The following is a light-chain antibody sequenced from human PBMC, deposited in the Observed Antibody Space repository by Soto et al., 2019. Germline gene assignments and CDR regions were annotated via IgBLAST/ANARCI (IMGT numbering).Light chain of an antibody. Sequence: QSALTQPGSVSGSPGQSITISCTGTSSDVGGYNYVAWYQQHPGKAPKLMSYEVSNRPSGVSNRFSGSKSRNPASLTISGLQAEDEADYYCSSYTSSSTWMFGGGTKLTVL. CDR3: SSYTSSSTWM. CDR1: SSDVGGYNY. CDR2: EVS. V-gene: IGLV2-14*01. J-gene: IGLJ3*02.